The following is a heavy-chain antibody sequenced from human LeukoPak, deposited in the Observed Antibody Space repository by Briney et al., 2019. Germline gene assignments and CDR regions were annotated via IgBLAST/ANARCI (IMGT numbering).Heavy chain of an antibody. J-gene: IGHJ4*02. Sequence: GSLRLSCAASGFTFTIYSMSWIRQPPGKGLEWIGEINHSGSINYNPSLKSRVTISVDTSKNQFSLKLSSVTAADTAVYYCARRLGKVFGVVIKPTPFDYWGQGTLVTVSS. V-gene: IGHV4-34*01. CDR2: INHSGSI. CDR1: GFTFTIYS. D-gene: IGHD3-3*01. CDR3: ARRLGKVFGVVIKPTPFDY.